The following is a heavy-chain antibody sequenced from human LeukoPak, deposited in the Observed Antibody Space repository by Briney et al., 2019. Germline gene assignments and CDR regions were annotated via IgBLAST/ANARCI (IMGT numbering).Heavy chain of an antibody. J-gene: IGHJ4*02. D-gene: IGHD3-22*01. CDR3: ARGPGYYDSSGYYYYFDH. V-gene: IGHV1-18*01. Sequence: GASVKVSCKASGYTFTSYGISWVRQAPGQGLEWMGWISAYNGNTNYVQKLQGRVTMTTDTSTSTAYMELRSLRSDDTAVYYCARGPGYYDSSGYYYYFDHWGQGTLVTVSS. CDR1: GYTFTSYG. CDR2: ISAYNGNT.